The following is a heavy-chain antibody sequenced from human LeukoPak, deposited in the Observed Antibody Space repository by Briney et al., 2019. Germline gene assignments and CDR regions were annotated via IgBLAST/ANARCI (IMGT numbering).Heavy chain of an antibody. J-gene: IGHJ5*02. V-gene: IGHV4-4*07. CDR3: ARHFASAAAGDNWFDP. CDR2: IYTSGST. D-gene: IGHD6-13*01. CDR1: GGSISSYY. Sequence: SETLSLTCTVSGGSISSYYWSWIRQPAGKGLEWIGRIYTSGSTNYNPSLKSRVTMSVDTSKNQFSLKLSSVTAADTAVYYCARHFASAAAGDNWFDPWGQGTLVTVSS.